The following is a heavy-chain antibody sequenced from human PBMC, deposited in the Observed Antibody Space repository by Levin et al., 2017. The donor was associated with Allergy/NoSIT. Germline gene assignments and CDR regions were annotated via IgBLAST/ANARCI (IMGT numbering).Heavy chain of an antibody. CDR2: IPHGGSA. D-gene: IGHD3-10*01. CDR1: GDSINRGDYY. J-gene: IGHJ6*02. V-gene: IGHV4-30-4*01. CDR3: ARDECAWFGEFYGPDV. Sequence: ASETLSLTCTVSGDSINRGDYYWTWIRQLPGKGLEWIGFIPHGGSATYNPSLKSRLTLSLDTSKNHFSLKLASVTVADTAVYYCARDECAWFGEFYGPDVWGQGTTVIVSS.